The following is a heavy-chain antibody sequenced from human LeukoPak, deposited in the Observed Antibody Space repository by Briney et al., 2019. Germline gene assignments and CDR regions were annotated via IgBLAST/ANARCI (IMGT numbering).Heavy chain of an antibody. V-gene: IGHV3-30-3*02. CDR1: GFTFSSYD. Sequence: GRSLRLSCAGSGFTFSSYDMHWVRQAPGKGLEWVAVISFDGSNKYYADSVKGRFTISRDNSKNTLYLQMNSLRAEDTAVYYCAKSARGRFLEWLLWDWGQGTLVTVSS. CDR3: AKSARGRFLEWLLWD. CDR2: ISFDGSNK. J-gene: IGHJ4*02. D-gene: IGHD3-3*01.